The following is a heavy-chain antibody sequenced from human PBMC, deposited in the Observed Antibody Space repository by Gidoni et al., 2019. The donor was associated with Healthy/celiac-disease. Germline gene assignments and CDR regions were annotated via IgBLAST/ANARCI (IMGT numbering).Heavy chain of an antibody. V-gene: IGHV3-23*01. Sequence: EVQLLESGGGLVNPGGSLRLSCAASGFTFSSYAMSWVRQAPGKGLEWVSAISGSGGSTYYADSVKGRFTISRDNSKNTLYQQMNSLRAEDTAVYYCAKDRRGRGNGPESIDYWGQGTLVTVSS. CDR2: ISGSGGST. D-gene: IGHD3-16*01. CDR1: GFTFSSYA. CDR3: AKDRRGRGNGPESIDY. J-gene: IGHJ4*02.